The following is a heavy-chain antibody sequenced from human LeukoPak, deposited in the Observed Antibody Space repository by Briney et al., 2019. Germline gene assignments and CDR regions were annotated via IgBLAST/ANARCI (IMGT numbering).Heavy chain of an antibody. CDR3: ARDVAAVAGTEFDY. D-gene: IGHD6-19*01. V-gene: IGHV1-3*01. J-gene: IGHJ4*02. CDR2: INAGNGNT. CDR1: GYTFTSYA. Sequence: ASVTVSCTASGYTFTSYAMHWVRQAPGQRLEWMGWINAGNGNTKYSQKFQGRVTITRDTSASTAYMELSSLRSDDTAVYYCARDVAAVAGTEFDYWGQGTLVTVSS.